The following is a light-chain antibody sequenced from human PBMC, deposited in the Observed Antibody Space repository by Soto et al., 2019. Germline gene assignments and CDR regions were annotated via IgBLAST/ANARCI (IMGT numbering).Light chain of an antibody. CDR1: SSNIGAGYD. Sequence: QSVLTQPPSASGAPGQRVTISCTRSSSNIGAGYDVHWYQQLPGTAPKLLIYGNSNRPSGVPDRFSGSKSGTSASLAITGLQAEDEADYYCQSYDSSLSGVVFGGGTKLTVL. J-gene: IGLJ2*01. CDR3: QSYDSSLSGVV. V-gene: IGLV1-40*01. CDR2: GNS.